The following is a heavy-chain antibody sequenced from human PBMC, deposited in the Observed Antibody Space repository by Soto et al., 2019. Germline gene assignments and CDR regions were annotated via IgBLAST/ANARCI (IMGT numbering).Heavy chain of an antibody. V-gene: IGHV4-59*08. Sequence: QVQLQESGPGLVKPSETLSLTCTVSGGSISSYYWSWIRQPPGKGLEWIGYIYYSGSTNYNPSLKSRVTISVDTSKNQFSLKLSSVTAADTAVYYCARRHGGTHDYWGQGTLVTVSS. D-gene: IGHD2-15*01. CDR1: GGSISSYY. CDR3: ARRHGGTHDY. J-gene: IGHJ4*02. CDR2: IYYSGST.